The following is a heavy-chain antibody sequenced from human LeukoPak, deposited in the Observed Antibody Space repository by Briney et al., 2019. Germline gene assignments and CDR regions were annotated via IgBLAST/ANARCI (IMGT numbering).Heavy chain of an antibody. Sequence: ASVKVSCKASGYTFTSYYMHWVRQAPGQGLEWMGIINPSGGSTSYAQEFQGRVTMTRDTSTSTVYMELSSLRSEDTAVYYCARSEMATIDFDYWGQGTLVTVSS. J-gene: IGHJ4*02. CDR1: GYTFTSYY. D-gene: IGHD5-24*01. CDR2: INPSGGST. V-gene: IGHV1-46*01. CDR3: ARSEMATIDFDY.